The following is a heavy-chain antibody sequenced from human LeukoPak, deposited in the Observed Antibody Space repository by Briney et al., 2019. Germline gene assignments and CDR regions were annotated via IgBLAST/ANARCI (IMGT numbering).Heavy chain of an antibody. CDR1: GGSISSSSYY. J-gene: IGHJ4*02. Sequence: SETLSLTCSVSGGSISSSSYYWGWIRQPPGKGLEWIGEISLTGETNYNPSLNGRVTMSLDKSRNQLSLKLTSVTAADTAIYYCSRESGAFCPFGYWGQGTLVIVPP. V-gene: IGHV4-39*07. D-gene: IGHD1-26*01. CDR2: ISLTGET. CDR3: SRESGAFCPFGY.